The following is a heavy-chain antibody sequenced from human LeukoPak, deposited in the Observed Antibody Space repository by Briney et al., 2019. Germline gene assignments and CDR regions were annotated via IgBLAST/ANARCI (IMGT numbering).Heavy chain of an antibody. J-gene: IGHJ4*02. CDR1: GYTFTGYY. D-gene: IGHD1-26*01. Sequence: ASVKVSCKASGYTFTGYYMHWVRQAPGQGLEWMGRINPNSGGTNYAQKFQGRVTMTRDTSISTAYMVLSRLRSDDTAVYYCARDPSSGVGATMWGQGTLVTVSS. CDR2: INPNSGGT. CDR3: ARDPSSGVGATM. V-gene: IGHV1-2*06.